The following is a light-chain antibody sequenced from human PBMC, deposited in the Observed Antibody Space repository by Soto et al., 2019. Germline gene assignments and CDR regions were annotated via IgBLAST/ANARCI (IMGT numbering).Light chain of an antibody. Sequence: DIAMTQSPDSLAVSLGERATINCRSSRSVFKSSNGRNYLAWYRHKPGQPPELLISWASTRESGVPDRLSGSGSGTDFTLTISSLQAEDVAVYYCQQYYSIPFTFGPGTKVDIK. CDR2: WAS. CDR3: QQYYSIPFT. CDR1: RSVFKSSNGRNY. J-gene: IGKJ3*01. V-gene: IGKV4-1*01.